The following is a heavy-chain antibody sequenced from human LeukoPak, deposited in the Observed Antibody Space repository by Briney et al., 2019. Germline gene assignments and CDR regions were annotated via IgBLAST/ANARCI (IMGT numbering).Heavy chain of an antibody. CDR3: ARGISAFDY. D-gene: IGHD3-10*01. V-gene: IGHV3-23*01. J-gene: IGHJ4*02. Sequence: GGSLRLSCAASGFTFSSYAMSWVRQAPGKGLEWVLAISGSGGSTYYADSVKGRFTISRDNAKNTLYLQMNSLRAEDAAVYFCARGISAFDYWGQGTLVTVSS. CDR1: GFTFSSYA. CDR2: ISGSGGST.